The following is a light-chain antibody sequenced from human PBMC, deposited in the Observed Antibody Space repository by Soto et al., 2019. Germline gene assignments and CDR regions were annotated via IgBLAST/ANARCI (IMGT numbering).Light chain of an antibody. V-gene: IGLV1-40*01. CDR1: SSNIGAGYA. CDR3: QSYDSSLIGGV. CDR2: GNS. J-gene: IGLJ3*02. Sequence: QSVLTQPPSVSGSPGQRVTISCTGSSSNIGAGYAVHWYQQLPGTSPKLLIYGNSNRPSGVPDRFSGSKSGTSASLAITGLQAEDEAEYYCQSYDSSLIGGVFGGGTKLTVI.